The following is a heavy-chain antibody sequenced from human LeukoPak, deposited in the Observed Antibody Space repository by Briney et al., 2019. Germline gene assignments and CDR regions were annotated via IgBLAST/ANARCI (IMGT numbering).Heavy chain of an antibody. Sequence: GGSLRLSCAASGFTFSSYWMSWVRQAPGKGVEWVANIKQDGSEKYYVDSVKGRFTISRDNSENSLNLQMKSLRSEDTALYYCAKARRSGTHYSDFDFWGQGTLVTVSS. J-gene: IGHJ4*02. CDR2: IKQDGSEK. V-gene: IGHV3-7*05. D-gene: IGHD1-26*01. CDR1: GFTFSSYW. CDR3: AKARRSGTHYSDFDF.